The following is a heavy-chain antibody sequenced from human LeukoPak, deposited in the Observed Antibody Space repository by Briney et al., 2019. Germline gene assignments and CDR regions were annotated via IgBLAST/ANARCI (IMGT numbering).Heavy chain of an antibody. CDR3: ARSYSGNDPYYYYGMDV. Sequence: GESLKISCKGSGYSFTNYWIGWVRQMPGKGLEWMGIIYPGDSGTRYSPSFQGHVTISADKSISTAYLQWSSLKASDTAVYYCARSYSGNDPYYYYGMDVWGQGTTVTVSS. V-gene: IGHV5-51*01. J-gene: IGHJ6*02. D-gene: IGHD5-12*01. CDR2: IYPGDSGT. CDR1: GYSFTNYW.